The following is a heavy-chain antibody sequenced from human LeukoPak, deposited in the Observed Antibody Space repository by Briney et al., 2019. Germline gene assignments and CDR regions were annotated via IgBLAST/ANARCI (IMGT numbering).Heavy chain of an antibody. CDR2: IIPIFGIA. Sequence: SVKVSCKASGGTFSSYAISWVRQAPGQGLEWMGRIIPIFGIANYAQKFQGGVTITADKSTSTAYMELSSLRSEDTAVYYCALAVVTATTLRYFDLWGRGTLVTVSS. D-gene: IGHD2-21*02. CDR1: GGTFSSYA. CDR3: ALAVVTATTLRYFDL. V-gene: IGHV1-69*04. J-gene: IGHJ2*01.